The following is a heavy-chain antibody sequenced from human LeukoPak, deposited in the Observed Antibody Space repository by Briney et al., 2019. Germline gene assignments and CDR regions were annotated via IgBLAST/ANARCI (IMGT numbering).Heavy chain of an antibody. CDR3: ARVTRYDSSGYYEGGFDY. Sequence: GESLKISCKGSGYSFTNYWIGWVRQMPGKGLEWMGIIYPGDSDTRYSPSFQGQVTISADKSISTAYLQWSSLKASDTAMYYCARVTRYDSSGYYEGGFDYWGQGTLVTVSS. CDR2: IYPGDSDT. V-gene: IGHV5-51*01. D-gene: IGHD3-22*01. J-gene: IGHJ4*02. CDR1: GYSFTNYW.